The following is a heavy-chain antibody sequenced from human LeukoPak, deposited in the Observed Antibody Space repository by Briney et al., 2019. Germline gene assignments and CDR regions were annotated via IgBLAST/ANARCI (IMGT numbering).Heavy chain of an antibody. CDR1: GGSFSGYY. D-gene: IGHD3-22*01. V-gene: IGHV4-34*01. CDR2: INRSGGT. CDR3: ATQTYYDDSSGHPYWYVDL. J-gene: IGHJ2*01. Sequence: SEILSLTCAVYGGSFSGYYWRRLRQPPGKGRLGIGEINRSGGTNYNAGLNSRVTISGDTSKTQVTLKISSVPDANTLIYYYATQTYYDDSSGHPYWYVDLWGRGTLVTVSS.